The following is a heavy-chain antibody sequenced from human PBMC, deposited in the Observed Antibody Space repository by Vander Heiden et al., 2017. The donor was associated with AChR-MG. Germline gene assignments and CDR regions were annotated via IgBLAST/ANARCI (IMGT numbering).Heavy chain of an antibody. CDR1: GGSISSYY. J-gene: IGHJ4*02. CDR2: IYTGGST. Sequence: QVQLQESGPGLVQPSETLSLTCTVSGGSISSYYWSWIRHPAGKGLGRIGRIYTGGSTNYNPSPKSRVTMSVDTSKNQFSLKLSSVTAADTAVYYCARDQGDFWSGYYSAYWGQGTLVTVSS. CDR3: ARDQGDFWSGYYSAY. V-gene: IGHV4-4*07. D-gene: IGHD3-3*01.